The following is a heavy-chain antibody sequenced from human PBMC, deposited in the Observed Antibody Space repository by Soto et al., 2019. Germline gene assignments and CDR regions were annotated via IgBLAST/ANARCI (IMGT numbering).Heavy chain of an antibody. V-gene: IGHV3-30*18. J-gene: IGHJ6*02. CDR1: GFTFSSYG. CDR2: ISYDGNNK. CDR3: AKTDRKLPLWFTIGDV. D-gene: IGHD3-10*01. Sequence: GGSLRLSCAASGFTFSSYGMHWVRQVPGKGLEWVAVISYDGNNKYYADSLKGRFTISRDNSKNTLYLQMNSLRAEDTAVYYCAKTDRKLPLWFTIGDVWGQGTTVTVSS.